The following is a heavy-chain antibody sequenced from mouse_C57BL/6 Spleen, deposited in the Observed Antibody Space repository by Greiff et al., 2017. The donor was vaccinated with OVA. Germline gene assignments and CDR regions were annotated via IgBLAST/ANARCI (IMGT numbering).Heavy chain of an antibody. CDR2: FYPGSGSI. J-gene: IGHJ4*01. CDR3: ARHEAYGSSLYYYAMDY. CDR1: GYTFTEYT. D-gene: IGHD1-1*01. V-gene: IGHV1-62-2*01. Sequence: QVQLQQSGAELVKPGASVKLSCKASGYTFTEYTIHWVKQRSGQGLEWIGWFYPGSGSIKYNEKFKDKATLTADKSSSTVYMELSRLTSEDSAVYFCARHEAYGSSLYYYAMDYWGQGTSVTVSS.